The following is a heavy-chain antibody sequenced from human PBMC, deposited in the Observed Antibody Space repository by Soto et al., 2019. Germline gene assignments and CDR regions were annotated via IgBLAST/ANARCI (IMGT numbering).Heavy chain of an antibody. J-gene: IGHJ3*02. V-gene: IGHV2-5*02. D-gene: IGHD1-7*01. CDR3: AKSHCLKLTGTTHAFDI. CDR2: IYWDDDK. CDR1: GFSLSTSGVG. Sequence: SGPTLVNPTQTLTLTCTFSGFSLSTSGVGVGWIRQPPAKALEWLALIYWDDDKRYSPSLKSRLTITKDTSKNQVVLTMTNMDHVDTAKYYCAKSHCLKLTGTTHAFDILGKCTMVTVS.